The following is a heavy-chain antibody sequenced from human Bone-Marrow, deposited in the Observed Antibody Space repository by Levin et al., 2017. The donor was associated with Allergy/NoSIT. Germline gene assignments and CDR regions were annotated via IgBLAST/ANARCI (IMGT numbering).Heavy chain of an antibody. V-gene: IGHV3-23*01. J-gene: IGHJ4*02. CDR1: GFTFSDYA. CDR3: ANSWSYCGKNCDTYNFDY. Sequence: GESLKISCAASGFTFSDYAMSWVRQAPGKGLEWVSATSGDGGNRYYANSVKGRFTISRDNSQKMLYLQMNSLRVEDTALYYCANSWSYCGKNCDTYNFDYWGQGILVSVSS. D-gene: IGHD2-21*01. CDR2: TSGDGGNR.